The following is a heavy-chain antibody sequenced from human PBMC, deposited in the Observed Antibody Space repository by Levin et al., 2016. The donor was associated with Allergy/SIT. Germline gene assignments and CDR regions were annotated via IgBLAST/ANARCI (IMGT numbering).Heavy chain of an antibody. CDR3: ARNWEYYYGSGSPYYGMDV. J-gene: IGHJ6*02. Sequence: VRQMPGKGLEWMGRIDPSDSYTNYSPSFQGHVTISADKSISTAYLQWSSLKASDTAMYYCARNWEYYYGSGSPYYGMDVWGQGTTVTVSS. CDR2: IDPSDSYT. V-gene: IGHV5-10-1*01. D-gene: IGHD3-10*01.